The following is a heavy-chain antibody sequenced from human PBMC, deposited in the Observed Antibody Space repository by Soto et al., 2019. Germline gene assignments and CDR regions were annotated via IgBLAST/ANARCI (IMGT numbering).Heavy chain of an antibody. CDR1: GGSFSGYY. Sequence: SSETLSLTCAVYGGSFSGYYWSWIRQPPGKGLEWIGEINHSGSTNYNPSLKSRVTISVDTSKNQFSLKLSSVTAADTAVYYCARVDIVATRGMDVWGQGTTVTVSS. CDR2: INHSGST. CDR3: ARVDIVATRGMDV. J-gene: IGHJ6*02. D-gene: IGHD5-12*01. V-gene: IGHV4-34*01.